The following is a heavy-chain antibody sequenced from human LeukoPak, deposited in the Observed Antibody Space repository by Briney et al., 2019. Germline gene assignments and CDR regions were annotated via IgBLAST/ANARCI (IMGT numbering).Heavy chain of an antibody. CDR3: VRDRFYGMDV. Sequence: PGGSLRLSCAASGFTFSSSWMHWVRHAPGQGLVWVSRINHDGSTTNYVDSVKGRFTISRDNAKNTLYLQMNSLRAEDTAVFYCVRDRFYGMDVWGQGTTVTVSS. CDR1: GFTFSSSW. V-gene: IGHV3-74*01. CDR2: INHDGSTT. J-gene: IGHJ6*02.